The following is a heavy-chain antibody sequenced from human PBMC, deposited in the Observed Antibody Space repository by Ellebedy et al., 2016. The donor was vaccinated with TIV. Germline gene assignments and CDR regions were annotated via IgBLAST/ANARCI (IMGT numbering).Heavy chain of an antibody. CDR3: ARDKETAVDRFDY. CDR2: IFFSGST. V-gene: IGHV4-61*01. J-gene: IGHJ4*02. CDR1: GGSVSSGSHF. Sequence: SETLSLTXSVSGGSVSSGSHFWSWIRQPPGKGLEWIGYIFFSGSTKYNPSLKRRVTISMDRSKNQFSLILTSVTAADTAVYYCARDKETAVDRFDYWGQGTLVTVSS. D-gene: IGHD2-21*02.